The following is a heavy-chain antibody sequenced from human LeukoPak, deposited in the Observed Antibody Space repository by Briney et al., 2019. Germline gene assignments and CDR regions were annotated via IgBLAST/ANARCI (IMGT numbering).Heavy chain of an antibody. Sequence: AAVKVSCKASGGTFSSYAISWVRQAPAQGLEWMGGIIPIFGTANYAQKFQGRVTITADKSTSTAYMELSSLRSEDTAVYYCARKVPNDSSGYYYRGQFDPWGQGTLVTVSS. CDR2: IIPIFGTA. CDR3: ARKVPNDSSGYYYRGQFDP. J-gene: IGHJ5*02. V-gene: IGHV1-69*06. CDR1: GGTFSSYA. D-gene: IGHD3-22*01.